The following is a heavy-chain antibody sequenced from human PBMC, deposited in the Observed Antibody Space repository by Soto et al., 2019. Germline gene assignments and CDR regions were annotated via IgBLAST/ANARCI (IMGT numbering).Heavy chain of an antibody. CDR2: IYHSGNT. Sequence: QLQLQESGSGLVKPSQTLSLTCAVSGDSINGGDYSWSWIRQPPGKGLEWIGFIYHSGNTYYNPSLRSRVSISVDRPKNQFSLKLDSVTASDTAVYYCARAMTLFGVLNLNWGDPWGQGTLVAVSS. D-gene: IGHD3-3*01. J-gene: IGHJ5*02. CDR1: GDSINGGDYS. V-gene: IGHV4-30-2*01. CDR3: ARAMTLFGVLNLNWGDP.